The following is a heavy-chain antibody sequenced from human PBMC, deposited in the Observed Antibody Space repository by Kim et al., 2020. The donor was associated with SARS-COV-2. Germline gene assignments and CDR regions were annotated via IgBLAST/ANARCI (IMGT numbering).Heavy chain of an antibody. Sequence: ISYADSVKVRFTISRDNAKNTRYLQMNSLRGKDTALYYCAKSADLGSPSHYWGQGTLVTVSS. D-gene: IGHD3-16*01. V-gene: IGHV3-9*01. CDR3: AKSADLGSPSHY. J-gene: IGHJ4*02. CDR2: I.